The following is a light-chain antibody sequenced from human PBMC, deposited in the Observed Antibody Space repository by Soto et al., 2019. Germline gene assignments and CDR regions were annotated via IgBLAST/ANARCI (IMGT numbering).Light chain of an antibody. CDR1: QSVSSD. Sequence: EIVTTQSPATLPVSPGERATLSCRASQSVSSDLAWYHQKPGQAPRLLIYGASTRATGIPARFSGSGSGTEFTLTINSLQSEDFAVYYCQQYNNWPRTFGQGTKVDIK. CDR3: QQYNNWPRT. CDR2: GAS. V-gene: IGKV3-15*01. J-gene: IGKJ1*01.